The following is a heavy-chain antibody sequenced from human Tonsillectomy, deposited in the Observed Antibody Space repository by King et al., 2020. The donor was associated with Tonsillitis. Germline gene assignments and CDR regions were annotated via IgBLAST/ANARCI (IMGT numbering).Heavy chain of an antibody. CDR1: GFTFSSYA. CDR2: ISYDGSNK. Sequence: QLVQSGGGVVQPGRSLRLSCAASGFTFSSYALHWVRQAPAKGLGGVAVISYDGSNKYYADSVNGRFTIARDNSKNMLYLQMNSLRAEDTAVYYCARGGSLVYSTSSNWYFDLWGRGTLVTVSS. J-gene: IGHJ2*01. D-gene: IGHD2-2*01. V-gene: IGHV3-30-3*01. CDR3: ARGGSLVYSTSSNWYFDL.